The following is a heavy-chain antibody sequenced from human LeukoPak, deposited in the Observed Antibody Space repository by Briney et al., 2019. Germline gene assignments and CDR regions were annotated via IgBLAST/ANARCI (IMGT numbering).Heavy chain of an antibody. CDR3: ARDLSSSRYSSGWYFWFDP. J-gene: IGHJ5*02. Sequence: GASVKVSCKASGYTFTSYYMHWVRQAPGQGLEWMGIINPTGGSTSYVQKFQGRVTMTRDTSTSTVYMELSSLRSEDTAVYYCARDLSSSRYSSGWYFWFDPWGQGTLVTVSP. CDR1: GYTFTSYY. D-gene: IGHD6-19*01. CDR2: INPTGGST. V-gene: IGHV1-46*01.